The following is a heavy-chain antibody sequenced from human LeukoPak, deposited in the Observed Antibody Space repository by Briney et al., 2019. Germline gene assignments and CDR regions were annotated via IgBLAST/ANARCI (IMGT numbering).Heavy chain of an antibody. CDR1: GGSISSGGYS. V-gene: IGHV4-30-2*01. D-gene: IGHD6-19*01. CDR3: ARAGYSSGWYAFDI. J-gene: IGHJ3*02. Sequence: SETLSLTCAVSGGSISSGGYSWSWVRQPPGKGLEWIGYIYHSGSTHYNPSLKSRVTISVDRSKKQFSLKMSSVTAAYTAVYYCARAGYSSGWYAFDIWGQGTMVTVSS. CDR2: IYHSGST.